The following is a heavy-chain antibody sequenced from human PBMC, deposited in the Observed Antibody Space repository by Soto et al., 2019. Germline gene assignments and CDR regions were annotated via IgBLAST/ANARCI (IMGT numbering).Heavy chain of an antibody. CDR2: IIPYFHTA. V-gene: IGHV1-69*06. J-gene: IGHJ3*02. D-gene: IGHD4-17*01. Sequence: QVQLVQSGAEVKKPGSSVKVSCKASAVSFSSIALTWVRQAPGQGLEWMGGIIPYFHTANYAPKFQGRVTITADKSTSTAYMELSSLRSEDTAVYYCARLRGPYGGTSRGVFDIWGQGTMVTVSS. CDR3: ARLRGPYGGTSRGVFDI. CDR1: AVSFSSIA.